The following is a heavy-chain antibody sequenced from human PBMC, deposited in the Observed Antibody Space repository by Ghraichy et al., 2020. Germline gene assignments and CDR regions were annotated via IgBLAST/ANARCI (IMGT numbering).Heavy chain of an antibody. CDR2: ITTSKGNT. CDR1: GYSFTNYG. CDR3: ARGINYFDP. D-gene: IGHD5-24*01. Sequence: ASVKVSCKTSGYSFTNYGITWVRQAPGQGLEWMGWITTSKGNTHSAQKLQGRVTMSADTSTGTVYMELKSLTYDDTAVYYCARGINYFDPWGQGTLVTVS. V-gene: IGHV1-18*01. J-gene: IGHJ5*02.